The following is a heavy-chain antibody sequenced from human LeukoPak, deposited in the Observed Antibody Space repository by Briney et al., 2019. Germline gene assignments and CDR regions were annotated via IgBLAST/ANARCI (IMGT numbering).Heavy chain of an antibody. CDR2: IKQDGSEK. CDR3: TRVSPSLWGITILRLPSNFDY. D-gene: IGHD3-9*01. V-gene: IGHV3-7*01. CDR1: GFTFSSYW. J-gene: IGHJ4*02. Sequence: GGSLRLSCAASGFTFSSYWMSWVRQAPGKGLEWVANIKQDGSEKYYVDSVKGRFTISRDNAKNSLYLQMNSLRAEDTAVYYCTRVSPSLWGITILRLPSNFDYWGQGTLVTVSS.